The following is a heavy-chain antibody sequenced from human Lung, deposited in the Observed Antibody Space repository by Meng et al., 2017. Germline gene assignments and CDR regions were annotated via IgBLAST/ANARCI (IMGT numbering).Heavy chain of an antibody. V-gene: IGHV3-21*01. Sequence: EVQLVESGGGLVTPGGSLRLSCAASGFTFRNNSMNWVRQAPGKGLEWVSSISSDSRYIFYADSMKGRFTVSKDNAKNSLYLQMISLSPEDTAVFYCARFETVGVATGDFWGQGTLVTVSS. CDR2: ISSDSRYI. CDR1: GFTFRNNS. D-gene: IGHD2-15*01. CDR3: ARFETVGVATGDF. J-gene: IGHJ4*02.